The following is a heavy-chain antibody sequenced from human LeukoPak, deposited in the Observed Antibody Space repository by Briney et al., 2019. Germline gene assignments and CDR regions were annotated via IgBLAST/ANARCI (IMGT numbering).Heavy chain of an antibody. V-gene: IGHV3-23*01. CDR1: GFAFRNHA. J-gene: IGHJ5*02. D-gene: IGHD6-19*01. CDR2: FSGDGGRT. CDR3: AKLYSSGWLGLSS. Sequence: GGSLRLSCGASGFAFRNHAMSWVRQAPGRGLEWVSGFSGDGGRTWYAASVKGRFTISRDNSKNTLYLQMSSLRDEDTAVYYCAKLYSSGWLGLSSWGQGTLVTVSS.